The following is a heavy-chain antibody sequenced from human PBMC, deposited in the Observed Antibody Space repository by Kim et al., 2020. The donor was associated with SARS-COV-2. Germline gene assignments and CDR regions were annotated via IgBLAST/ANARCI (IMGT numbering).Heavy chain of an antibody. V-gene: IGHV3-23*01. CDR1: GFTFSSYA. Sequence: GGSLRLSCAASGFTFSSYAMSWVRQAPGKGLEWVSAISGSGGSTYYADSVKGRFTISRDNSKNTLYLQMNSLRAEDTAVYYFAKDLLQITMVRGFDYWGQGTLVTVSS. CDR3: AKDLLQITMVRGFDY. D-gene: IGHD3-10*01. CDR2: ISGSGGST. J-gene: IGHJ4*02.